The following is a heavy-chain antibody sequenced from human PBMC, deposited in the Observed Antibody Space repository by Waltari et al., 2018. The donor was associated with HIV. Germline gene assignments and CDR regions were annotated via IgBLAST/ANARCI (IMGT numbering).Heavy chain of an antibody. J-gene: IGHJ3*02. V-gene: IGHV4-61*02. D-gene: IGHD3-22*01. CDR3: ARDRNYYYDSSGYFFNAFDI. Sequence: QVQLQESGPGLVKPSQTLSLTCTVSGGSISSGSYYWSWIRQPAGKGLEWIGRNYTSGSTNYNPSLKSLVTISVDTSKNQFSLKLSSVTAADTAVYYCARDRNYYYDSSGYFFNAFDIWGQGTMVTVSS. CDR1: GGSISSGSYY. CDR2: NYTSGST.